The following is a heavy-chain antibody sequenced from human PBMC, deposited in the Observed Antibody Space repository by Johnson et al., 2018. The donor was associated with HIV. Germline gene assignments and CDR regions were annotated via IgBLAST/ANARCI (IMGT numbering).Heavy chain of an antibody. D-gene: IGHD2-21*01. V-gene: IGHV3-30*03. CDR3: ARHTGYDAFDI. CDR1: GFTFSSYG. Sequence: QMQLVESGGGVVQPGRSLRLSCAASGFTFSSYGMHWVRQAPGKGLEWVAVISYDGSNKYYADSVKGRFTISRDNSKNTLYLQMNSLRAEDTAVYYCARHTGYDAFDIWGQGTTVTVSS. J-gene: IGHJ3*02. CDR2: ISYDGSNK.